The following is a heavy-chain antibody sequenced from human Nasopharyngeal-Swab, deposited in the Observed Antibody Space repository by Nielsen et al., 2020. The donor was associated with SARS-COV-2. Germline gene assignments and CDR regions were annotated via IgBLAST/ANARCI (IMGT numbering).Heavy chain of an antibody. Sequence: GESLKISCGASGFTFSSYAMSWVRQAPGKGLEWVSAISGSGGSTYYADSVKGRFTISRDNSKNTLYLQMNSLRAEDTAVYYCAKLIGEYFDYWGQGTLVTVSS. CDR2: ISGSGGST. D-gene: IGHD3-16*01. CDR3: AKLIGEYFDY. V-gene: IGHV3-23*01. J-gene: IGHJ4*02. CDR1: GFTFSSYA.